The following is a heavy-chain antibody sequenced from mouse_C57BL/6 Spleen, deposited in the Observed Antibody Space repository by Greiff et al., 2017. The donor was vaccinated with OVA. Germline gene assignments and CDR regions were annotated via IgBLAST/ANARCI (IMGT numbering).Heavy chain of an antibody. CDR2: IPPNSGST. CDR3: AIYYYGSSYDYFDY. D-gene: IGHD1-1*01. J-gene: IGHJ2*01. V-gene: IGHV1-64*01. Sequence: QVQLQQPGAELVKPGASVKLSCKASGYTFTSYWMHWVKQRPGQGLEWIGMIPPNSGSTNYNEKFKSKATLTVDKSSSTAYMQLSSLTSEDSTIYYCAIYYYGSSYDYFDYWGQGTTLTVSS. CDR1: GYTFTSYW.